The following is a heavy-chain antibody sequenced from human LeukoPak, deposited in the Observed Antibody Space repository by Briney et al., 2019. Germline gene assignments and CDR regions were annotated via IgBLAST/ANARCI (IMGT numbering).Heavy chain of an antibody. CDR3: ARAGVMTTVTTDYLNWFDP. V-gene: IGHV4-39*07. Sequence: PSETLSLTCTVSGGSISSSSYYWGWIRQPPGKGLEWTGSIYYSGSTYYNPSLKSRVTISVDTSKNQFSLKLSSVTAADTAVYYCARAGVMTTVTTDYLNWFDPWGQGTLVTVSS. J-gene: IGHJ5*02. D-gene: IGHD4-17*01. CDR2: IYYSGST. CDR1: GGSISSSSYY.